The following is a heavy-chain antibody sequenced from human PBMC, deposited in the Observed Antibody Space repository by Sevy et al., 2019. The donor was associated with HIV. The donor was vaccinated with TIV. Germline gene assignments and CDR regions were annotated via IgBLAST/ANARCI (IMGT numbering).Heavy chain of an antibody. D-gene: IGHD2-21*01. CDR1: GFPFNDHA. V-gene: IGHV3-9*01. CDR3: AKDINRGCDGINCYPYYYYFYGLDV. CDR2: VSWNSRNI. Sequence: GGSLRLSCAASGFPFNDHAMHWVRQVPGKGLEWVSGVSWNSRNIGYADSVKGRFTFSGDNANQFLYLEMNSLRPEDTALYYCAKDINRGCDGINCYPYYYYFYGLDVWGQGTTVTVLL. J-gene: IGHJ6*02.